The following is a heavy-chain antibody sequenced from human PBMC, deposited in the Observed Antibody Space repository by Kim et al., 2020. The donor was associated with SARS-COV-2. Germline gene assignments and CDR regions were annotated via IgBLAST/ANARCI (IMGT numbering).Heavy chain of an antibody. V-gene: IGHV4-34*01. CDR3: AREDLRRGYSYGYYFDY. Sequence: SETLSLTCAVYGGSFSGYYWSWIRQPPGKGLEWIGEINHSGSTNYNPSLKSRVTISVDTSKNQFSLKLSSVTAADTAVYYCAREDLRRGYSYGYYFDYWGQGTLVTVSS. CDR2: INHSGST. CDR1: GGSFSGYY. J-gene: IGHJ4*02. D-gene: IGHD5-18*01.